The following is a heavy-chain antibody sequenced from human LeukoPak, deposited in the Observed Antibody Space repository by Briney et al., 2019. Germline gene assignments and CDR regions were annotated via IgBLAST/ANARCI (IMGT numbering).Heavy chain of an antibody. CDR2: ISWNSGSI. CDR3: AKDNSMISSAYFDY. J-gene: IGHJ4*02. V-gene: IGHV3-9*03. Sequence: GGSLRLSCAASGFTFDDYAMHWVRQAPGKGLEWVSGISWNSGSIGYADSVKGRFTISRDNAKNSLYLQMNSLRAEDMALYYCAKDNSMISSAYFDYWGQGTLVTVSS. D-gene: IGHD3-22*01. CDR1: GFTFDDYA.